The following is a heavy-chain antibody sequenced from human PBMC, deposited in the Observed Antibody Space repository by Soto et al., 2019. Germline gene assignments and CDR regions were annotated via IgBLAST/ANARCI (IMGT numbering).Heavy chain of an antibody. D-gene: IGHD5-18*01. CDR3: ARARKSAYITGGFDS. V-gene: IGHV4-61*01. CDR1: GGSVNSDNYY. Sequence: SETLSLTCTVSGGSVNSDNYYWSWIRQPPGKGLEWIGYIYHTGRTNYNPSLESRITISLDTSRNQFSLTVTSLTAADTAVYYCARARKSAYITGGFDSWGQGAQVTVSS. J-gene: IGHJ4*02. CDR2: IYHTGRT.